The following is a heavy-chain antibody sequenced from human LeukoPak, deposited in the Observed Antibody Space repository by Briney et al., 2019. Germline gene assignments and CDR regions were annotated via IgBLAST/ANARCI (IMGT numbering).Heavy chain of an antibody. CDR1: GFTFSSYW. J-gene: IGHJ3*02. Sequence: GGSLRLSCAASGFTFSSYWMHWVRQAPGKGLEWVSRISFDGSTITYADSVKGRFTISRDNTKNSLYLQMNSLRAEDTAVYYCAKDGGSDPDSFDIWGQGTMVTVSS. V-gene: IGHV3-74*01. CDR2: ISFDGSTI. D-gene: IGHD2-15*01. CDR3: AKDGGSDPDSFDI.